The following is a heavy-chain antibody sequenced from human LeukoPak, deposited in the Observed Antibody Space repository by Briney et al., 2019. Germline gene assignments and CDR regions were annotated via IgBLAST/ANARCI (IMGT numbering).Heavy chain of an antibody. V-gene: IGHV1-46*01. J-gene: IGHJ4*02. CDR2: INPSGGST. CDR3: ARAYSSSSPLDY. CDR1: GYIFTSHY. Sequence: ASVKVSCKASGYIFTSHYMHWVRQAPGQGLEWMGMINPSGGSTSYAQKFQGRVTMTRDTSTSTVYLELSSLRSEDTAVYYCARAYSSSSPLDYWGQGTLVTVSS. D-gene: IGHD6-6*01.